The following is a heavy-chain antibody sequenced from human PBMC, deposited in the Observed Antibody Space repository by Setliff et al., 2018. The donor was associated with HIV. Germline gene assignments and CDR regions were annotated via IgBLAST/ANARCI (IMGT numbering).Heavy chain of an antibody. Sequence: SETLSLTCAVSGYSISSGYYWGWIRQPPGKGLEWIGSIYHSGSTFYNPSLKSRVTISVDTSKNQFSLNLTSVTATDTAVYYCARGRGVRGVNDDFDIWGQGTMVTVSS. J-gene: IGHJ3*02. CDR3: ARGRGVRGVNDDFDI. CDR2: IYHSGST. D-gene: IGHD3-10*01. V-gene: IGHV4-38-2*01. CDR1: GYSISSGYY.